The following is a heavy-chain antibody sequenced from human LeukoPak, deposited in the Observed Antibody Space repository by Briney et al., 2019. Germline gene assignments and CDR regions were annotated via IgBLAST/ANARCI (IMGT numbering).Heavy chain of an antibody. J-gene: IGHJ4*02. Sequence: PGGSLRLSCATSGFTFSSYGMHWVRQAPGKGLEWVAFIRYDGNNKYYADSVKGRFTISRDKSKNTLYLQMNSLRAEDTAVYYCAKGGTVPNYFDYWGQGTLVTVSS. V-gene: IGHV3-30*02. CDR3: AKGGTVPNYFDY. D-gene: IGHD4-17*01. CDR2: IRYDGNNK. CDR1: GFTFSSYG.